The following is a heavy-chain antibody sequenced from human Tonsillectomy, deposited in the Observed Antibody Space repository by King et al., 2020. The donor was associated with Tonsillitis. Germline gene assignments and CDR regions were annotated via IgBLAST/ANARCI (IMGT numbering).Heavy chain of an antibody. V-gene: IGHV4-59*01. CDR1: GGSISSYY. CDR2: IYYSGST. D-gene: IGHD3-10*01. Sequence: QVQLQESGPGLVKPSETLSLTCTVSGGSISSYYWSWIRQPPGKGLEWSGYIYYSGSTNYNPSLKSRVTISVDTSKNQFSLKLSSVTAADTAVYYCARFPRRTYYEGSGDYGMDVWGQGTTVTVSS. J-gene: IGHJ6*02. CDR3: ARFPRRTYYEGSGDYGMDV.